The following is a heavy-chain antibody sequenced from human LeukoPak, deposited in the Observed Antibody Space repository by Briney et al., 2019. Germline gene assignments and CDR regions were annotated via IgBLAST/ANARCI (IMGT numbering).Heavy chain of an antibody. V-gene: IGHV3-66*01. D-gene: IGHD3-22*01. CDR2: IYSGGDT. CDR1: GFAVSTNY. CDR3: ARAALQFDNSGRGC. J-gene: IGHJ4*02. Sequence: GGSLRLSCTASGFAVSTNYMSWVRQSPGKGLEWVSLIYSGGDTYYADSVKGRFTISRDNSKNTLYLQMDSLRVEDTAVYHCARAALQFDNSGRGCWGRGTLVTVSS.